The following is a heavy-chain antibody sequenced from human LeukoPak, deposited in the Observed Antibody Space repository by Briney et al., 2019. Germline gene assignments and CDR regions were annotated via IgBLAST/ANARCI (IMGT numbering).Heavy chain of an antibody. V-gene: IGHV1-2*02. CDR2: INPNSGGT. D-gene: IGHD3-10*01. Sequence: ASVKVSCKASGYTFTGYYMHWVRQAPGQGLEWMGWINPNSGGTNYAQKFQGRVIMTRDTSISTAYMELSSLRSEDTAVYYCARDESYYGSGSYYYWGQGTLVTVSS. CDR3: ARDESYYGSGSYYY. J-gene: IGHJ4*02. CDR1: GYTFTGYY.